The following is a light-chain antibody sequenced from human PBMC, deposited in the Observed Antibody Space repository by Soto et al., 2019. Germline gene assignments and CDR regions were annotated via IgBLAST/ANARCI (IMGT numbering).Light chain of an antibody. V-gene: IGKV3-15*01. Sequence: EIVMTQSPATLSVSPGERATLSCGASQSVSSNLAWYQQKPGQAPRLLIYGASTRATGIPARFSGSGSATDFTRTISSLEPEDFAVYYCQQYGSSLTVGQGTKGESK. CDR1: QSVSSN. J-gene: IGKJ1*01. CDR3: QQYGSSLT. CDR2: GAS.